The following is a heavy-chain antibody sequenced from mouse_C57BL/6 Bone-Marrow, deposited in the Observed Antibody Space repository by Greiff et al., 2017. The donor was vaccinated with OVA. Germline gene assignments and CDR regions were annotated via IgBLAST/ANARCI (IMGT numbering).Heavy chain of an antibody. V-gene: IGHV15-2*01. Sequence: QVQLKESGSELRSPGSSVKLSCKDFDSEVFPIAYMSWVRQKPGHGFEWIGGILPSIGRTIYGEKFEDKATLDADTLSNTAYLELNSLTSEDSAIYYCARGTTVVAKGFAYWGQGTLVTVSA. J-gene: IGHJ3*01. CDR1: DSEVFPIAY. CDR3: ARGTTVVAKGFAY. D-gene: IGHD1-1*01. CDR2: ILPSIGRT.